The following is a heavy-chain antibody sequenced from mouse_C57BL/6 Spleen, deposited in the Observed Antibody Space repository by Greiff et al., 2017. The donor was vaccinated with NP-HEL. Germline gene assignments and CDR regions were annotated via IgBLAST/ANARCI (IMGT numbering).Heavy chain of an antibody. D-gene: IGHD1-1*01. J-gene: IGHJ1*03. CDR3: ARRYYGSSYYWYFDV. CDR2: IDPANGNT. CDR1: GFNIKNTY. Sequence: EVQLQQSVAELVRPGASVKLSCTASGFNIKNTYMHWVKQRPEQGLEWIGRIDPANGNTKYAPKFQGKAPITADPSSNTAYLQLSSLTSEDTAIYYCARRYYGSSYYWYFDVWGTGTTVTVSS. V-gene: IGHV14-3*01.